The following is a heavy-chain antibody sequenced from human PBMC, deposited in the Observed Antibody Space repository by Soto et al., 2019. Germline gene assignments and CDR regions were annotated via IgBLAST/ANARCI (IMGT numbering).Heavy chain of an antibody. V-gene: IGHV3-30*04. J-gene: IGHJ4*02. CDR3: ARSPHGDKHYFDY. CDR1: GFTFSSYA. Sequence: GGSLRLSCAASGFTFSSYAMHWVRQAPGKGLEWVAVISYDGSNKYYADSVKGRFTISRDNSKNTLYLQMNSLRAEDTAVYYCARSPHGDKHYFDYWGQGTLVTVSS. D-gene: IGHD3-10*01. CDR2: ISYDGSNK.